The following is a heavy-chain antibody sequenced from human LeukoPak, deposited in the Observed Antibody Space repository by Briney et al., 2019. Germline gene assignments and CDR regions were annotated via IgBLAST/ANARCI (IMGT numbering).Heavy chain of an antibody. J-gene: IGHJ4*02. D-gene: IGHD1-1*01. CDR3: ARIRKPGYYFDY. V-gene: IGHV3-21*04. CDR1: GFTFSSYS. CDR2: ISSSSSYI. Sequence: GGSLRLSCAASGFTFSSYSMNWVRQAPGKGLEWVSSISSSSSYIYYADSVKGRFTISRDNAKNSLYLQMNSLRAEDTAVFYCARIRKPGYYFDYWGQGTLVTVSS.